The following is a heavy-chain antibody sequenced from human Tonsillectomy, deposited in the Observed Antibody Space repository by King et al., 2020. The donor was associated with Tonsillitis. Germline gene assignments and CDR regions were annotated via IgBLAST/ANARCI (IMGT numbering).Heavy chain of an antibody. Sequence: QLQESGTGLVKPSETLSLTCTVSGGYISSSSDYWGWIREPPGKGLEWIGSIYCSWSTYYNPSLKSRVTISVDTYKNQFSLKLSSVTAADTAVYYCARLSYSSGWYPGYWGQGTLVTVSS. J-gene: IGHJ4*02. CDR3: ARLSYSSGWYPGY. V-gene: IGHV4-39*01. D-gene: IGHD6-19*01. CDR2: IYCSWST. CDR1: GGYISSSSDY.